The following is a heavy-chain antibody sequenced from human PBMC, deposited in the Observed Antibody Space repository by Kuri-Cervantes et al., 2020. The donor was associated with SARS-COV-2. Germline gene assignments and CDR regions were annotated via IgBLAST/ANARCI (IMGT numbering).Heavy chain of an antibody. V-gene: IGHV1-2*02. D-gene: IGHD1-1*01. CDR1: GYTFTGYY. CDR3: ARGGSGRTTYFDY. J-gene: IGHJ4*02. CDR2: INPNSGGT. Sequence: ASVKVSCKASGYTFTGYYIHWVRQAPGQGLEWMGWINPNSGGTNYAQKFQGRVTMTRDTSISTAYMELSRLRSDDTAVYYCARGGSGRTTYFDYWGQGTLVTVSS.